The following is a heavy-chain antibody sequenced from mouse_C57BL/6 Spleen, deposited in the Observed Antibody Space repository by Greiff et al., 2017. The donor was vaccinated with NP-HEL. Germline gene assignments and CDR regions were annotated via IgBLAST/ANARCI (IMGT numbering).Heavy chain of an antibody. CDR3: ARKGVYAMDY. J-gene: IGHJ4*01. CDR2: IYPGSGST. Sequence: PGQGLEWLGDIYPGSGSTNYNEKFKSKATLTVDTSSSTAYMQRSSLTSEDTAVYYCARKGVYAMDYWGQGTSVTVSS. V-gene: IGHV1-55*01.